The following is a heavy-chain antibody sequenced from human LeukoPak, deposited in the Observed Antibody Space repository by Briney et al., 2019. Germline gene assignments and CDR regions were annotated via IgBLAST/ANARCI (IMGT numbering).Heavy chain of an antibody. CDR2: MNPNSGHT. CDR3: ATQRRGGTPSYYMDV. D-gene: IGHD2-15*01. Sequence: GASVKVSCKASGYTFTSYDINWVRQATGQGVEWMGWMNPNSGHTGYAQKFQGRVTMTRNTSITTAYMELSSLRSEDTAVYYCATQRRGGTPSYYMDVWGKGTTVTISS. CDR1: GYTFTSYD. V-gene: IGHV1-8*01. J-gene: IGHJ6*03.